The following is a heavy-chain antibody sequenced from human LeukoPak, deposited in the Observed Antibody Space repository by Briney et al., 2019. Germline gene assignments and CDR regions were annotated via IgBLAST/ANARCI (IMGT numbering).Heavy chain of an antibody. Sequence: GGSLRLSCAASGFTFSTYAVSWVRQAPGRGLEWISGISPTGGSTNYADSVKGRFTISRDNAKNSLYLQMNSLRADDTAVYYCARAPMVRGVVVNYMDVWGKGTTVTVSS. CDR1: GFTFSTYA. CDR3: ARAPMVRGVVVNYMDV. V-gene: IGHV3-23*01. CDR2: ISPTGGST. D-gene: IGHD3-10*01. J-gene: IGHJ6*03.